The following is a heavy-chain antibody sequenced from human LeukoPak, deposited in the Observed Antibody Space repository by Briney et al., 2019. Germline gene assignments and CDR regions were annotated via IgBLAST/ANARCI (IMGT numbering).Heavy chain of an antibody. CDR2: ISSSSSTI. J-gene: IGHJ6*02. Sequence: PGGSLRLSCAASGFTFSSYGMHWVRQAPGKGLEWVSYISSSSSTIYYADSVKGRFTISRDNAKNSLYLQMNSLRDEDTAVYYCARVGIVVVPAATIYYYYGMDVWGQGTTVTVSS. CDR1: GFTFSSYG. CDR3: ARVGIVVVPAATIYYYYGMDV. D-gene: IGHD2-2*01. V-gene: IGHV3-48*02.